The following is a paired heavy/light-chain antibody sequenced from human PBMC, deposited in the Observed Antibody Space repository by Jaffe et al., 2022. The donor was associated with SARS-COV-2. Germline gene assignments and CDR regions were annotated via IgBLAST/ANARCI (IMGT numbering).Heavy chain of an antibody. CDR1: GFTFSSYS. D-gene: IGHD5-12*01. CDR2: ISSSSSTI. V-gene: IGHV3-48*02. CDR3: ARETEMANKEGTHNWFDP. Sequence: EVQLVESGGGLVQPGGSLRLSCAASGFTFSSYSMNWVRQAPGKGLEWVSYISSSSSTIYYADSVKGRFTISRDNAKNSLYLQMNSLRDEDTAVYYCARETEMANKEGTHNWFDPWGQGTLVTVSS. J-gene: IGHJ5*02.
Light chain of an antibody. Sequence: SSELTQDPAVSVALGQTVRITCQGDSLRSYYASWYQQKPGQAPVLVIYGKNNRPSGIPDRFSGSSSGNTASLTITGAQAEDEADYYCNSRDSSGNHHVVFGGGTKLTVL. J-gene: IGLJ2*01. CDR2: GKN. V-gene: IGLV3-19*01. CDR1: SLRSYY. CDR3: NSRDSSGNHHVV.